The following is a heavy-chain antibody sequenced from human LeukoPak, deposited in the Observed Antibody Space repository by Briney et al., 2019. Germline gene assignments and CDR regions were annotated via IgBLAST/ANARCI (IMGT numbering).Heavy chain of an antibody. CDR2: ISGSGGST. D-gene: IGHD1-26*01. CDR3: VKADSGSYYAACSDY. Sequence: GGSLRLSCAASGFTFSSYAMSWVRQAPGKGLEWVSAISGSGGSTYYADSVKGRFTISRDKSKNTLYLQKNSLRAEDTAVYYCVKADSGSYYAACSDYWGQGTLVTVSS. J-gene: IGHJ4*02. CDR1: GFTFSSYA. V-gene: IGHV3-23*01.